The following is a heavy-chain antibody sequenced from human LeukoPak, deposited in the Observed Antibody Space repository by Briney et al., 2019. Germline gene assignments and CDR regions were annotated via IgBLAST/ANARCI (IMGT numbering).Heavy chain of an antibody. CDR1: GGSISSSSYY. CDR3: ARDQDYYYFDY. CDR2: IYYSGST. J-gene: IGHJ4*02. Sequence: SETLSLTCTVSGGSISSSSYYWGWIRQPPGKGLEWIGSIYYSGSTYYNPSLKSRVTISVDTSKNQFSLKLSSVTAADTAVYYCARDQDYYYFDYWGQGTLVTVSS. V-gene: IGHV4-39*07. D-gene: IGHD3-10*01.